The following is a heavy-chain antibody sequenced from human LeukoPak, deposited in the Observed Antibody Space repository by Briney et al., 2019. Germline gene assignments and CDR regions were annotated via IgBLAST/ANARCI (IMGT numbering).Heavy chain of an antibody. D-gene: IGHD3-22*01. CDR1: GFTFSSYG. CDR2: ISYDGSNK. CDR3: AKDVEVITGSYYYYGMDV. J-gene: IGHJ6*02. Sequence: PGGSLRLSCAASGFTFSSYGMHWVRQAPGKELEWVAVISYDGSNKYYADSVKGRFTISRDNSKNTLYLQMNSLRAEDTAVYYCAKDVEVITGSYYYYGMDVWGQGTTVTVSS. V-gene: IGHV3-30*18.